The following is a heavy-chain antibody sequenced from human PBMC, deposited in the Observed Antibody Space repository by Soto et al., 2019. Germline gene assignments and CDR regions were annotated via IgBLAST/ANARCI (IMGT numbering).Heavy chain of an antibody. V-gene: IGHV3-11*01. Sequence: GGSLRLSCAASGFTFSDYYMSWIRQAPGKGLEWVSYISSSGSTIYYADSVKGRFTISRDNAKSSLYLQMNSLRAEDTAVYYCASSGSSSSYYMDVWGKGTTVTLSS. CDR3: ASSGSSSSYYMDV. CDR2: ISSSGSTI. J-gene: IGHJ6*03. D-gene: IGHD6-13*01. CDR1: GFTFSDYY.